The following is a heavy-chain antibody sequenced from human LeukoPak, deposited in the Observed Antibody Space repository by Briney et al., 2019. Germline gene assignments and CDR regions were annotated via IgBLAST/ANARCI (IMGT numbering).Heavy chain of an antibody. Sequence: ASVKVSCKASGYTFTGYFLHWVRQAPGQGLEWMGWINPKSGDTNSAQKFHGRVTMRRDTSISTAYMEMSSLKIDDTPVYYCARIGTSDSDHYWGQGTLVTVSS. CDR3: ARIGTSDSDHY. V-gene: IGHV1-2*02. CDR2: INPKSGDT. J-gene: IGHJ4*02. CDR1: GYTFTGYF. D-gene: IGHD2-2*01.